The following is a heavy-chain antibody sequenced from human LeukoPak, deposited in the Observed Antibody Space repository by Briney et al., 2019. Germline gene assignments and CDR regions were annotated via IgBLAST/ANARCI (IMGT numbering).Heavy chain of an antibody. D-gene: IGHD3-9*01. Sequence: GGSLRLSCAASGFTFSSYSMNWVRQAPGKGLEWVSSISSSSSYIYYADSVKGRFTISRDNAKNSLYLQMNSLRAEDTAVYYCARVGYDILTGYYRGFDYWGQGTLVTVSS. CDR1: GFTFSSYS. J-gene: IGHJ4*02. CDR2: ISSSSSYI. V-gene: IGHV3-21*04. CDR3: ARVGYDILTGYYRGFDY.